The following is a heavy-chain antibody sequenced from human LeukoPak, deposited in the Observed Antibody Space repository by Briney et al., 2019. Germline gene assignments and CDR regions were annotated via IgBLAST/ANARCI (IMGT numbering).Heavy chain of an antibody. V-gene: IGHV3-23*01. CDR3: AKVGTVSYYFDY. Sequence: GGSLRLSCAASGLTFSGYGMSGVRHAPRKRLEWVSAISCSGGSTYYAASVKGRFTISRDNSKNTLYLQMNSLRAEDTAVYYCAKVGTVSYYFDYWGQGTLVTVSS. J-gene: IGHJ4*02. CDR2: ISCSGGST. D-gene: IGHD4-17*01. CDR1: GLTFSGYG.